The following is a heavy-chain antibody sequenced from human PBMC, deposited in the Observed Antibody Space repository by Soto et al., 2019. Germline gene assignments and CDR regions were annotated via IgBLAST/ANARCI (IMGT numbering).Heavy chain of an antibody. CDR2: ISSSSSYI. D-gene: IGHD6-19*01. J-gene: IGHJ5*02. CDR1: GFTFSSYS. Sequence: GGSLRLSCAASGFTFSSYSMNWVRQAPGKGLEWVSSISSSSSYIYYADSVKGRFTISRDNAKNSLYLQMNSLRAEDTAVYYCARDPLEQWLVRWNWFDPWGQGTLVTVSS. CDR3: ARDPLEQWLVRWNWFDP. V-gene: IGHV3-21*01.